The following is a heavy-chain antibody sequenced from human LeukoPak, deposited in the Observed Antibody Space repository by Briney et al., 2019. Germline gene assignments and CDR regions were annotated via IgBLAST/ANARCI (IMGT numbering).Heavy chain of an antibody. Sequence: ASVKVSCKASGYTFTGYYMHWVRQAPGQGLEWMGWINPNSGGTNYAQKFQGRVTMTRDTSISTAYMELSRLRSDDTAVYYCAREYCSSTSCYSLKYYYYYMDVWGKGTTVTVSS. J-gene: IGHJ6*03. D-gene: IGHD2-2*01. CDR2: INPNSGGT. CDR3: AREYCSSTSCYSLKYYYYYMDV. CDR1: GYTFTGYY. V-gene: IGHV1-2*02.